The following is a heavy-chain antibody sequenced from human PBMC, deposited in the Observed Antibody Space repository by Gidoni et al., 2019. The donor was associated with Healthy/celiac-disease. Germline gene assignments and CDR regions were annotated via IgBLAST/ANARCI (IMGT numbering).Heavy chain of an antibody. CDR1: GGTFSSYA. Sequence: QVQLVQSGAEVKKPGSSVKVSCKASGGTFSSYAISWVRQVPGQGLEWMGGIIPIFGIANYAQKFQGRVTITADKSTSTAYMELSSLRSEDTAVYYCARDEGGYYYGSGSYSRFDPWGQGTLVTVSS. CDR3: ARDEGGYYYGSGSYSRFDP. CDR2: IIPIFGIA. J-gene: IGHJ5*02. D-gene: IGHD3-10*01. V-gene: IGHV1-69*17.